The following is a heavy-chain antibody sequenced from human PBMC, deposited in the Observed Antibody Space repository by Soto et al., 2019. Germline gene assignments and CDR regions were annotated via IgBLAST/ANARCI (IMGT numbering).Heavy chain of an antibody. CDR3: ATSVGSGHDAYDI. D-gene: IGHD2-15*01. CDR1: GFTFSSYA. V-gene: IGHV3-23*01. J-gene: IGHJ3*02. CDR2: LSGGGGST. Sequence: PGGSLRLSCAASGFTFSSYAMSWVRQAPGKGLEWVSALSGGGGSTYYADSVKGRFTISRDNSKNTLYLQMNNLRAEDTAVYYCATSVGSGHDAYDIRSQGTMVTVSS.